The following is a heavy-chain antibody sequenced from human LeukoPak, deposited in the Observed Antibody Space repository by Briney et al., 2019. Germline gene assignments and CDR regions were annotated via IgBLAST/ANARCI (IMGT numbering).Heavy chain of an antibody. CDR1: GGSFSPYY. J-gene: IGHJ1*01. CDR3: ARWARGVTAATEYFQH. V-gene: IGHV4-34*01. D-gene: IGHD2-21*02. CDR2: INHSGST. Sequence: SETLSLTCAVYGGSFSPYYWSWIRQPPGKGLEWIGEINHSGSTNYNPSLKSRVTISVDTSKNQFSLKLSSVTAADTAVYYCARWARGVTAATEYFQHWGQGTLVTVSS.